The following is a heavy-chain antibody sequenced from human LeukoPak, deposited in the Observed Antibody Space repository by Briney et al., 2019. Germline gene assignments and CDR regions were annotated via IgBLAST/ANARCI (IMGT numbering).Heavy chain of an antibody. CDR3: ARGPRELGVDY. J-gene: IGHJ4*02. V-gene: IGHV4-39*01. Sequence: SETLSLTCTVSGGSISSSSYYWGWIRQPPGKGLEWIGSIYYSGSTYYNPSLKSRVTISVDTSKNQFSLNLSSVTAADTAVYYCARGPRELGVDYWGQGTLVTVSS. D-gene: IGHD3-10*01. CDR1: GGSISSSSYY. CDR2: IYYSGST.